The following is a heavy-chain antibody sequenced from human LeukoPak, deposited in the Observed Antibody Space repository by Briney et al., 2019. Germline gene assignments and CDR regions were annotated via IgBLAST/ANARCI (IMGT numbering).Heavy chain of an antibody. CDR3: ARARIQLWSYYFDY. J-gene: IGHJ4*02. Sequence: IYSSGSTNYNPSLKRRVTISVDTSKNQFSLKLSSVTAADTAVYYCARARIQLWSYYFDYWGQGTLVTVSS. D-gene: IGHD5-18*01. V-gene: IGHV4-59*01. CDR2: IYSSGST.